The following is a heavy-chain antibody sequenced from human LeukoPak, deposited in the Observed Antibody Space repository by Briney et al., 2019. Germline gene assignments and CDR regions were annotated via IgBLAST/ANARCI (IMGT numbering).Heavy chain of an antibody. CDR2: IRQDGGEK. CDR1: GFTFSDYW. J-gene: IGHJ4*02. D-gene: IGHD6-13*01. V-gene: IGHV3-7*01. Sequence: GETLRLSCAVSGFTFSDYWMNWVRQAPGKGLEWVASIRQDGGEKSYVDSVKGRLTISRDNTKHSLYLQMSSLRAEDTGVYYCARDGTAAGLYFDLWGQGTLVTVSS. CDR3: ARDGTAAGLYFDL.